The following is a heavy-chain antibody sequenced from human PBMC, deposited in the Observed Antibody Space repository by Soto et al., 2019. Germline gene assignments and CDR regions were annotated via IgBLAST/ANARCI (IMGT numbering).Heavy chain of an antibody. Sequence: PGGSLRLSCAASGFTVSSNYMSWVRQAPGKGLEWVSVIYSGGSTYYAGSVKGRFTISRDNSKNTLYLQMNSLRAEDTAVYYCARGITGTIYYYYGMDVWGQGTTVTVSS. CDR1: GFTVSSNY. J-gene: IGHJ6*02. CDR3: ARGITGTIYYYYGMDV. D-gene: IGHD1-7*01. V-gene: IGHV3-53*01. CDR2: IYSGGST.